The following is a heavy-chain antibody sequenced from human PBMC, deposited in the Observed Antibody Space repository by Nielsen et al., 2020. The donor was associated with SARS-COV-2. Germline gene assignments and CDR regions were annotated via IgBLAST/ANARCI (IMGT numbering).Heavy chain of an antibody. J-gene: IGHJ6*03. CDR2: INRSGGT. CDR1: GEALRDHD. V-gene: IGHV4-34*01. CDR3: ARGRDDETYSSYFYLDV. D-gene: IGHD2-15*01. Sequence: GSLRLSCAVYGEALRDHDWTWIRQSPGKGLEWIGNINRSGGTKYNGPLKSRVSLSVDTMQNRFSLKVTSVTAADTAVYYCARGRDDETYSSYFYLDVWAKGTSVTVSS.